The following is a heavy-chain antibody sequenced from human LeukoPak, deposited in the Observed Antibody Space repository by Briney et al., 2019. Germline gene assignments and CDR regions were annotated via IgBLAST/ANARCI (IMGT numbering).Heavy chain of an antibody. D-gene: IGHD1-14*01. Sequence: RGSLRLSCAASGFTFSSYTMNWVRQAPGKGLEGVSSISSSSSYIYYADSVKGRFTISRDNAKNSLYLQMNSLRAEDTAVYYCARDRGNQRGYYYYYMDVWGKGTTVTVSS. CDR1: GFTFSSYT. V-gene: IGHV3-21*01. CDR3: ARDRGNQRGYYYYYMDV. J-gene: IGHJ6*03. CDR2: ISSSSSYI.